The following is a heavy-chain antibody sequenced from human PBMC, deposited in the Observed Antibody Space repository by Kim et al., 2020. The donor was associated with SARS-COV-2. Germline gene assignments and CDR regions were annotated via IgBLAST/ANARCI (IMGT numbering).Heavy chain of an antibody. D-gene: IGHD6-13*01. Sequence: ASVKVSCKASGYTFTSYAMNWVRQAPGQGLEWMGWSSTNTGNPTYAQGFTGRFVFSLDTSVSTAYLQISSLKAEDTAVYYCARDFSGSSWYRYYYHMDVWGKGTTVTVSS. CDR2: SSTNTGNP. CDR3: ARDFSGSSWYRYYYHMDV. J-gene: IGHJ6*03. CDR1: GYTFTSYA. V-gene: IGHV7-4-1*02.